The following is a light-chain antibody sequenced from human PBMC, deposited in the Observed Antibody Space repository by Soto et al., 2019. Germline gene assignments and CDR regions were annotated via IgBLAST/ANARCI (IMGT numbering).Light chain of an antibody. V-gene: IGKV1-12*01. CDR1: QSISGW. Sequence: DIQMTQSPSTLSASVGDRVTITCRASQSISGWLAWYQLKPGKAPKYVIQAATMLQSGFPSRFAGSGSGRDFTLTIHTLQPEDSATYYCLQVANFPRTFGQGTKVDIK. CDR3: LQVANFPRT. J-gene: IGKJ1*01. CDR2: AAT.